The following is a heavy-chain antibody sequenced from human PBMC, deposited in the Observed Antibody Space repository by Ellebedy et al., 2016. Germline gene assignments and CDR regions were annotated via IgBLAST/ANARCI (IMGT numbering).Heavy chain of an antibody. CDR1: GFTFSSYG. Sequence: GGSLRLSXAASGFTFSSYGMHWVRQAPGKGLEWVSLIYTTGATYYADSVKGRFTISRDNSKKTLFLQMTSLGAEDTAVYYCVTRHNGAFDIWGQGTMVTVSS. D-gene: IGHD1-1*01. V-gene: IGHV3-66*01. CDR2: IYTTGAT. CDR3: VTRHNGAFDI. J-gene: IGHJ3*02.